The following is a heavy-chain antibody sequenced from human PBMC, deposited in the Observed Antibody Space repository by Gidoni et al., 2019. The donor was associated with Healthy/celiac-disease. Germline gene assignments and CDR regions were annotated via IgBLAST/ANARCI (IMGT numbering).Heavy chain of an antibody. Sequence: VQLLESAGGFVQPAGSLRLSCAASGFPFSSYAMSWVRQAPGKGLEWVSAISGSGGSTYYADSVKGRFTISRDNSKNTLYLQMNSLRAEDTAVYYCAKHPSGSYSYYFDYWGQGTLVTVSS. J-gene: IGHJ4*02. V-gene: IGHV3-23*01. CDR2: ISGSGGST. CDR1: GFPFSSYA. D-gene: IGHD1-26*01. CDR3: AKHPSGSYSYYFDY.